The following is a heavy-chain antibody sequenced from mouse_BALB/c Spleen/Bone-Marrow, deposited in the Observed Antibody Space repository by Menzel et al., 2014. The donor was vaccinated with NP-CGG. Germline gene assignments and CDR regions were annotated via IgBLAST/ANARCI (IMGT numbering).Heavy chain of an antibody. D-gene: IGHD2-14*01. V-gene: IGHV1S41*01. CDR2: IAPGSGST. CDR3: AYYRYDVNY. Sequence: DLVKPGASVKLSCKASGYTFTXYWINWIKQRPGQGLEWIGRIAPGSGSTYYNEMFKGKATLTVDTSSSTAYILLSSLSSEDSAVYFCAYYRYDVNYWGQGTTLTVSS. CDR1: GYTFTXYW. J-gene: IGHJ2*01.